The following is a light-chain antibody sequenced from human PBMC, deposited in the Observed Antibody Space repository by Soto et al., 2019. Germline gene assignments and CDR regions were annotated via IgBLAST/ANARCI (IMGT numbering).Light chain of an antibody. CDR2: GAS. CDR3: QQYNNWPPWT. J-gene: IGKJ1*01. V-gene: IGKV3-15*01. CDR1: QSVSSN. Sequence: EIVMTQSPATLSVSPGERATLSCRASQSVSSNLAWYQQKPGQAPRLLIYGASTRATGIPARFSGSRSGTEFTLTISSLQSEYFAVYYCQQYNNWPPWTFGQGTKVEIK.